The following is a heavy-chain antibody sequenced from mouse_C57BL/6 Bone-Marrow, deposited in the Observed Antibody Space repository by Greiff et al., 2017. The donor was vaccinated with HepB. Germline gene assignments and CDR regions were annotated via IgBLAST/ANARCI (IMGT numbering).Heavy chain of an antibody. CDR1: GYTFTDYY. J-gene: IGHJ3*01. CDR2: INPYNGGT. CDR3: ALYGSSPAWFAY. V-gene: IGHV1-19*01. Sequence: EVKLQESGPVLVKPGASVKMSCKASGYTFTDYYMNWVKQSHGKSLEWIGVINPYNGGTSYNQKFKGKATLTVDKSSSTAYMELNSLTSEDSAVYYCALYGSSPAWFAYWGQGTLVTVSA. D-gene: IGHD1-1*01.